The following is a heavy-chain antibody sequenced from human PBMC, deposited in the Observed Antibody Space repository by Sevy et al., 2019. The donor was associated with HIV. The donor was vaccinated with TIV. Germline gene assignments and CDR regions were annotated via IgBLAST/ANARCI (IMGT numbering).Heavy chain of an antibody. CDR3: ARDLTIFGVIPDY. Sequence: ASVKVSCKASGYTFNNYYMHWVRQAPGQGLEWMGIINPSGGSTSYAQKFQGRVTITRDTLTNTVYMELTSLGSEDTAIYYCARDLTIFGVIPDYWGQGTLVTVSS. D-gene: IGHD3-3*01. V-gene: IGHV1-46*02. CDR2: INPSGGST. J-gene: IGHJ4*02. CDR1: GYTFNNYY.